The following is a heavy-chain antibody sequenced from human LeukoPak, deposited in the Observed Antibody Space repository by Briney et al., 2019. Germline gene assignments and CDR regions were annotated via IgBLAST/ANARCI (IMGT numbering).Heavy chain of an antibody. D-gene: IGHD1-20*01. Sequence: GGSLRLSCAASGFTLSSYAMSWVRQTPGKGLEWVSTISDNAYYADSVKGRFTISRDNSKNTLHLQMNSLKTEDTAVYFCARAEITGPISFDYWGRGTLVAVSS. V-gene: IGHV3-23*01. J-gene: IGHJ4*02. CDR3: ARAEITGPISFDY. CDR2: ISDNA. CDR1: GFTLSSYA.